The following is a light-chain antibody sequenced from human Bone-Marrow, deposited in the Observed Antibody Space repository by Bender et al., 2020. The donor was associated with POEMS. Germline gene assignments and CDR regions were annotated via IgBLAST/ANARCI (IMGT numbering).Light chain of an antibody. V-gene: IGLV2-14*01. Sequence: QSALTQPASVSGSPGQSITISCTGTSSDVGGYNFVSWYLQYPGKAPKLLIYEVNKRPSGVSSRFSGSKSRNTVSLTISGLQTEDEADYYCSSYTNSAPHVFGTGTKVAVL. CDR3: SSYTNSAPHV. J-gene: IGLJ1*01. CDR2: EVN. CDR1: SSDVGGYNF.